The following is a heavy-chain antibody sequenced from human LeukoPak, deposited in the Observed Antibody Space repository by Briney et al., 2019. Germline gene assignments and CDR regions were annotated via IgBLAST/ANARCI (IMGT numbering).Heavy chain of an antibody. CDR3: ARARKLPAAPNYYYYGMDV. V-gene: IGHV4-34*01. J-gene: IGHJ6*02. D-gene: IGHD2-2*01. Sequence: SETLSLTCAVYGGSFSGYYWSWIRQPPGKGLEWIGEINHSGSTNYNPSPKSRVTISVDTSKNQFSLKLSSVTAADTAVYYCARARKLPAAPNYYYYGMDVWGQGTTVTVSS. CDR1: GGSFSGYY. CDR2: INHSGST.